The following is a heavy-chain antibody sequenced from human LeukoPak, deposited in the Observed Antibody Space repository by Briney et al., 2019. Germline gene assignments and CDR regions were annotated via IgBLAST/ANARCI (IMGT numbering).Heavy chain of an antibody. J-gene: IGHJ4*02. CDR3: AKYKSSVWYTNY. Sequence: GGSLTLSCAASGFTFSSYGMSWVRQAPGKGLEWVSAISGSGGSTYYADSVKGRFTISRDNSKNTLYVQMNSLRAEDTAVYYCAKYKSSVWYTNYWGQGTLVTVSS. CDR2: ISGSGGST. CDR1: GFTFSSYG. D-gene: IGHD6-19*01. V-gene: IGHV3-23*01.